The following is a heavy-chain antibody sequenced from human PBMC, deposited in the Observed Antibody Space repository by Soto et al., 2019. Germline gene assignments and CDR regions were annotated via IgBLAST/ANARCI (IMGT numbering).Heavy chain of an antibody. D-gene: IGHD3-3*02. CDR1: GGSFSSDGYS. CDR3: ARGPPFLP. CDR2: IYHGGST. Sequence: QLQLQEYGSGLVKPSQTLSLTCTVSGGSFSSDGYSWSWIRQPPGKGLEWIGYIYHGGSTYYNPSLKSRVTISVDRSKNQFSLKLSSVTAADTAVYYCARGPPFLPWGQGTLVTVSS. V-gene: IGHV4-30-2*01. J-gene: IGHJ5*02.